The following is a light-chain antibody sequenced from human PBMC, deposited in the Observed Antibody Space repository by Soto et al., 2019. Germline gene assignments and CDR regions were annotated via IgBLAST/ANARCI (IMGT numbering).Light chain of an antibody. J-gene: IGLJ1*01. CDR2: TTN. Sequence: QSVLTQPHSASGTPGQRVTISCSGSSSNIGTSSVHWFQQPPGTAPKLLISTTNQRPSGVPERFSGSKSGTSASLAISGLQSEDEGDYYCAEWDVSVNGHVFGTGNKVTVL. V-gene: IGLV1-44*01. CDR3: AEWDVSVNGHV. CDR1: SSNIGTSS.